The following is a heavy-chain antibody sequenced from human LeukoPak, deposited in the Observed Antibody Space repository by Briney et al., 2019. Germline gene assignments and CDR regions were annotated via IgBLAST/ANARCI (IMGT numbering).Heavy chain of an antibody. Sequence: GGSLRLSCAASGFTFGSYAMYWVRLAPGKGLEWVSGISGSGGSTFYADSVKGRSTISRDNSENTVYLQMNSLRADDTAVYYCAKTTAGYSSGRYPGWPVDYWGQGTLVTVSS. CDR3: AKTTAGYSSGRYPGWPVDY. D-gene: IGHD6-19*01. J-gene: IGHJ4*02. CDR1: GFTFGSYA. V-gene: IGHV3-23*01. CDR2: ISGSGGST.